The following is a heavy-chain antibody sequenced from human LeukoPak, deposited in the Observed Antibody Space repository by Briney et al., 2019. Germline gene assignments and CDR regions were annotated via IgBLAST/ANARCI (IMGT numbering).Heavy chain of an antibody. J-gene: IGHJ3*02. V-gene: IGHV4-34*01. D-gene: IGHD2-15*01. CDR3: ARGVVVVAATHLPGAFDI. CDR2: ITHSGST. CDR1: GGSLSGYS. Sequence: SETLSLTCAVFGGSLSGYSWSWIRQPPGKGLEWIGEITHSGSTNYNPSLKSRVTISVDTSKNQFSLKLSSVTAADTAVYYCARGVVVVAATHLPGAFDIWGQGTMVTVSS.